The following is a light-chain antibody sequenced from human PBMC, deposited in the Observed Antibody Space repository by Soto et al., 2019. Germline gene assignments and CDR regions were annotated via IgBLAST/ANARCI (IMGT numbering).Light chain of an antibody. Sequence: EIVMTQSPATLSVSPGERATLSCRASQSVSSSLAWYQQKPGQAPRLLIYGASTRATGIPARFSGSGSGTEFTFTISSLQSEDFAVYYCQQYDKWPPWTFGQGTKLEIK. V-gene: IGKV3-15*01. CDR3: QQYDKWPPWT. CDR1: QSVSSS. J-gene: IGKJ2*01. CDR2: GAS.